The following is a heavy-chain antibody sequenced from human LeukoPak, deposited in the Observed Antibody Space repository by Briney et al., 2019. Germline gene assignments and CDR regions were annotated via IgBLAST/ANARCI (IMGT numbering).Heavy chain of an antibody. CDR3: ARDEYSYGSTPHDY. J-gene: IGHJ4*02. CDR1: GFTFSSYS. CDR2: ISSSSSYI. D-gene: IGHD5-18*01. V-gene: IGHV3-21*01. Sequence: GGSLRLSCAASGFTFSSYSMNWVRQAPGKGLEWVSSISSSSSYIYYADSVKGRFTISRDNAKNSLYLQMNSLRAEDTAAYYCARDEYSYGSTPHDYWGQGTLVTVSS.